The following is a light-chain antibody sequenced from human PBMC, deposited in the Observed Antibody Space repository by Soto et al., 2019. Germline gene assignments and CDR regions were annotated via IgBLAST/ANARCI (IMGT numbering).Light chain of an antibody. V-gene: IGLV2-8*01. Sequence: QSVLTQPPSASGSPGQSVTLSCTGTSSDVGGYNYVSWYQQHPGKAPKLMIYEVSKRPSGVPDRFSGSKSGNTASLTVSGLQDDDEADYYCSSYAGSNNYVFGTGTKVTV. CDR2: EVS. CDR1: SSDVGGYNY. J-gene: IGLJ1*01. CDR3: SSYAGSNNYV.